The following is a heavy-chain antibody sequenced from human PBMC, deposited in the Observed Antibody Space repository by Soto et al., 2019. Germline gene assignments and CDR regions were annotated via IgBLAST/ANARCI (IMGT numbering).Heavy chain of an antibody. Sequence: GGSLRLSCAASGFTVSSNYMSWVRQAPGKGLEWVSVIYSGGSTYYADSVKGRFTISRDNSKNTLYLQMNSLRAEDTAVYYCGRDRGYCSSTSCYWANWFDPWGQGTLVTVSS. J-gene: IGHJ5*02. CDR3: GRDRGYCSSTSCYWANWFDP. CDR2: IYSGGST. CDR1: GFTVSSNY. D-gene: IGHD2-2*01. V-gene: IGHV3-66*01.